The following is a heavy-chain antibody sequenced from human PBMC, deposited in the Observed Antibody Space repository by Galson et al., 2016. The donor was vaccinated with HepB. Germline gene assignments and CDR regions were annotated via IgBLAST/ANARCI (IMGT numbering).Heavy chain of an antibody. Sequence: TLSLTCGVSGDSISSGGYSWGWIRQPPGQGLQLMGYISDIGSPYLHPSFKGRVTLSTDRSKNQFSLRVTSVTAEDTAIYYCASKGKEWLVHGYFDYWGQGTLATVSS. J-gene: IGHJ4*02. D-gene: IGHD6-19*01. CDR2: ISDIGSP. CDR1: GDSISSGGYS. V-gene: IGHV4-30-2*01. CDR3: ASKGKEWLVHGYFDY.